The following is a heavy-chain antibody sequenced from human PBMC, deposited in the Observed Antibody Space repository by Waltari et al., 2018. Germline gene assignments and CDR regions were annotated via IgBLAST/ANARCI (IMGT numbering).Heavy chain of an antibody. CDR1: GGSISRSSYY. CDR2: IYYSGST. V-gene: IGHV4-39*07. J-gene: IGHJ4*02. CDR3: ARVSAVGATRWAYYFDY. Sequence: QLQLQESGPGLVKPSETLSLTCTVSGGSISRSSYYWGGIRQPPGKGLEWFGSIYYSGSTYYNPSLKSRVTISVDTSKNQFSLKLSSVTAADTAVYYCARVSAVGATRWAYYFDYWGQGTLVTVSS. D-gene: IGHD1-26*01.